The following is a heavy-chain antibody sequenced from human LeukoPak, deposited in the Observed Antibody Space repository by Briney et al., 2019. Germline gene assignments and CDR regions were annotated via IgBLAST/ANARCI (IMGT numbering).Heavy chain of an antibody. CDR3: AGLDYDFWGGYHSEDWFDP. Sequence: ASVKVSCKASGYTFTSYYMHWVRQAPGQGLEWMGIINPSGGSTSYAQKFQGRVTMTRDTSISTAYMELTRLRSDDTAVYYCAGLDYDFWGGYHSEDWFDPWGQGTLVIVSS. V-gene: IGHV1-46*01. D-gene: IGHD3-3*01. CDR1: GYTFTSYY. J-gene: IGHJ5*02. CDR2: INPSGGST.